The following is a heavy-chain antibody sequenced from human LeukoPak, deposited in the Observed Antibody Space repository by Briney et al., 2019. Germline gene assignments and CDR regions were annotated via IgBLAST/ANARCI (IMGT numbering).Heavy chain of an antibody. CDR1: GLNVSDNY. CDR2: MYSGGGT. J-gene: IGHJ3*01. D-gene: IGHD3-3*01. CDR3: ARGVEAYDAFDV. Sequence: GGSLRLSCVASGLNVSDNYMNWVRQAPGKGLEWVSVMYSGGGTHYTDSVQGRFTLFRDTSKSSMYLQMNTLRTEDTAVYYCARGVEAYDAFDVWGQGTMVTVSS. V-gene: IGHV3-66*02.